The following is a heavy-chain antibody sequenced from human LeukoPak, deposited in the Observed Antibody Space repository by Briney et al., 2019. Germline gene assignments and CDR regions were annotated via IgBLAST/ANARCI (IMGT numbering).Heavy chain of an antibody. D-gene: IGHD2-2*02. J-gene: IGHJ4*02. CDR2: IYYSGTT. CDR3: GRGSRDFVVVPAAIRLDF. CDR1: GGSINTYY. V-gene: IGHV4-59*01. Sequence: SETLSLTCTVSGGSINTYYWSWIRQPPGKGLEWIGYIYYSGTTNYNPSLKSRVTISVDTSKNQFSLKLRSVTAADTAVYYCGRGSRDFVVVPAAIRLDFWGQGILVTVSS.